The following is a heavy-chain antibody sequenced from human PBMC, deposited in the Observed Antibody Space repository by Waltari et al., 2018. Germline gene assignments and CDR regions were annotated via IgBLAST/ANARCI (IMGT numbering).Heavy chain of an antibody. J-gene: IGHJ4*02. CDR2: IYYSGST. CDR3: ASFLSTPYHFLDY. D-gene: IGHD2-15*01. Sequence: QVQLQESGPGLVQPSETLSLTCTVSGGSISSNYWSWIRQPPGKGLEWIGYIYYSGSTNYNPSLKSRVTISVDTSKNQFSLKLSSVTDADTAVYYCASFLSTPYHFLDYWGQGTLVTVSS. CDR1: GGSISSNY. V-gene: IGHV4-59*01.